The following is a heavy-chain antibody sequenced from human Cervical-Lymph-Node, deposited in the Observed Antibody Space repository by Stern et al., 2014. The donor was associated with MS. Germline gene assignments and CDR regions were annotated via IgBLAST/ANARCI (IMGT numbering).Heavy chain of an antibody. D-gene: IGHD1-26*01. CDR2: IIPIFGTT. CDR3: ARAGGSTVGYYVDY. V-gene: IGHV1-69*01. Sequence: VQLVESGAAVKKPGSSVKVSCQTSGDTFTRHAINWVRQAPGQGLEWMAGIIPIFGTTNHAQKFRDRVTITADASTNTVYMELNSLTSEDTAVYFCARAGGSTVGYYVDYWGQGTLVTVSS. CDR1: GDTFTRHA. J-gene: IGHJ4*02.